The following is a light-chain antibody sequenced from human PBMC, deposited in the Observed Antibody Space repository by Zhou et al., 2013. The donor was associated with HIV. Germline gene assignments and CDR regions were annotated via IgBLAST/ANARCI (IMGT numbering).Light chain of an antibody. CDR3: QQYASSPRT. V-gene: IGKV3-20*01. CDR1: QSVNSNN. CDR2: GAS. J-gene: IGKJ1*01. Sequence: EIVLTQSPGTLSLSPGERATLSCRASQSVNSNNLAWYQQEPGQAPRLLIYGASSRAPGIPDRFSGSGSGTDFTLTISRLEPEDFAVYSCQQYASSPRTFGQGTKVE.